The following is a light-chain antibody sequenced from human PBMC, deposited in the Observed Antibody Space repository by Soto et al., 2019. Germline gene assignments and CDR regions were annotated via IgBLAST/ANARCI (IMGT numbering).Light chain of an antibody. J-gene: IGLJ1*01. CDR2: EIN. CDR1: SSDVGAYDY. CDR3: SSFAGSNNFPYV. Sequence: ALAQPPSASGSPGQSVTISCTGTSSDVGAYDYVSWYQQHPGKAPKLMIYEINKRPSGVPDRFSGSKSGNTASLTVSGLQAEDEADYYCSSFAGSNNFPYVFGTGTKVTVL. V-gene: IGLV2-8*01.